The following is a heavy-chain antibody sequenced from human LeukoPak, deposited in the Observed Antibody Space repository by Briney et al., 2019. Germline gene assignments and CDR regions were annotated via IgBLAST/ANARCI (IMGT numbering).Heavy chain of an antibody. CDR2: ISSSSSYI. Sequence: GGSLRLSCAASGFTFSSYSMTWIRQAPGKGLEWVSSISSSSSYIYYADSVKGRFTISRDNAKNSLYLQMNSLRAEDTAVYYCASSGISGYYDFWSGYYYFDYWGQGTLVTVSS. J-gene: IGHJ4*02. CDR3: ASSGISGYYDFWSGYYYFDY. V-gene: IGHV3-21*01. CDR1: GFTFSSYS. D-gene: IGHD3-3*01.